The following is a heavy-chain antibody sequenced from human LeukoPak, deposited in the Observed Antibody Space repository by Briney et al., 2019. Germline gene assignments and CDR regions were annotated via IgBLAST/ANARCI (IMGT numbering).Heavy chain of an antibody. CDR3: AKNEYSGYDLNPLTSD. V-gene: IGHV3-23*01. CDR2: ISGSGGST. Sequence: PGGSLRLSCAASGFTFSSYAMSWVRQAPGEGLEWVSAISGSGGSTYYADSVKGRFTISRDNSKNTLYLQMNSLRAEDTAVYYCAKNEYSGYDLNPLTSDWGQGTLVTVSS. J-gene: IGHJ4*02. CDR1: GFTFSSYA. D-gene: IGHD5-12*01.